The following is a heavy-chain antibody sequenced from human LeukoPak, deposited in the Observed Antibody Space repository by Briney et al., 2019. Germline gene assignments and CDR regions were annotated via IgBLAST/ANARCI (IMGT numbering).Heavy chain of an antibody. CDR1: GFTFSDHY. CDR2: ISSSGVIV. CDR3: ARDLYRIVVVPHYFDY. Sequence: GGSLRLSCATSGFTFSDHYMTWIRQAPGKGLECVSYISSSGVIVYYADSVKGRLTISRDNAKNSLFLQMNSLRAEDTAVYYCARDLYRIVVVPHYFDYWGQGTLVTVSS. D-gene: IGHD3-22*01. V-gene: IGHV3-11*04. J-gene: IGHJ4*02.